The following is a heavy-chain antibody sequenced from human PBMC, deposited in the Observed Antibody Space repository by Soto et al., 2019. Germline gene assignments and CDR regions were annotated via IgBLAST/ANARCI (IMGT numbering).Heavy chain of an antibody. V-gene: IGHV1-18*01. Sequence: QVQLVQSGAEVKKPGASVKVSCKASGYTFTRSGISWARQAPGQGPEWMGWISSYNGDTNYAQTFQGRVTITTDTSTSTAHMELRSLRSDDTAVYYCARERVAPYYYYGMDIWGQGTPVTLSS. D-gene: IGHD5-12*01. CDR1: GYTFTRSG. CDR3: ARERVAPYYYYGMDI. CDR2: ISSYNGDT. J-gene: IGHJ6*02.